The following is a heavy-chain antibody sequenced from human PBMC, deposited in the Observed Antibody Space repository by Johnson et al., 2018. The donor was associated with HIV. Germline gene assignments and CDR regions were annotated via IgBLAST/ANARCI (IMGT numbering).Heavy chain of an antibody. CDR2: INWNGGST. V-gene: IGHV3-20*04. J-gene: IGHJ3*02. CDR1: GFTFDDYG. Sequence: EVLLLESGGGVVRSGGSLRLSCAASGFTFDDYGMSWARQAPGKGLEWVSGINWNGGSTGYADSVKGRFTISRDNAKNSLYLQRNSLRAEDTAVYYCARDRPIAAAGHDAFDIWGQGTMVTVSS. D-gene: IGHD6-13*01. CDR3: ARDRPIAAAGHDAFDI.